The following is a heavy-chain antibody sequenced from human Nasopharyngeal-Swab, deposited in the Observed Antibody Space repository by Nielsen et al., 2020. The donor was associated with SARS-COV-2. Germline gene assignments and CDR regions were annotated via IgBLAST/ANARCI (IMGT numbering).Heavy chain of an antibody. Sequence: GESLKISCAASGFTFSSYSMNWVRQAPGKGLEWVSSISSSSSYIYYADSVKGRFTISRDNAKNSLYLQMNSLRAEDTAVYYCARELPSGSYSDYWGQGTLVTVAS. J-gene: IGHJ4*02. V-gene: IGHV3-21*01. CDR2: ISSSSSYI. D-gene: IGHD1-26*01. CDR3: ARELPSGSYSDY. CDR1: GFTFSSYS.